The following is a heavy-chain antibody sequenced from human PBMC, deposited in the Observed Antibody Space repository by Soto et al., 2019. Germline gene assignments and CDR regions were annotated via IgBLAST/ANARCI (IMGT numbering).Heavy chain of an antibody. J-gene: IGHJ4*02. CDR3: ARYRGIAARPPDF. V-gene: IGHV3-30-3*01. Sequence: VGSLRLSCVVSGFSLRTYAMHWVRQSPGKGLEWVAVVSYDGTSTNCADSVKGRFTISRDNSKNALYLQMNNLSGDDTGIYYCARYRGIAARPPDFWGQGTLVTVSS. CDR1: GFSLRTYA. D-gene: IGHD6-6*01. CDR2: VSYDGTST.